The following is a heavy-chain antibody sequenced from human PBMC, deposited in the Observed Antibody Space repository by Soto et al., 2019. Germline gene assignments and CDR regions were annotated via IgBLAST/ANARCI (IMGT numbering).Heavy chain of an antibody. V-gene: IGHV3-23*01. CDR2: ISVSGDST. CDR3: VKRKADSACYES. J-gene: IGHJ5*02. CDR1: GFTFNNYA. Sequence: EVQLLESGGGMVQPGGSLRLSCEAAGFTFNNYAMTWFRRAPVKGLEWVSSISVSGDSTYYADSVKGRFTLSRDNSKNTLYLQMNSLRAEDTAVYYCVKRKADSACYESWGQGTLVTVSS. D-gene: IGHD3-22*01.